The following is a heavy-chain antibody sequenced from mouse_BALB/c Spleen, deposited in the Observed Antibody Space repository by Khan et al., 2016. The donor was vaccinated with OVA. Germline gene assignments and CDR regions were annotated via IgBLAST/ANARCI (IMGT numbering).Heavy chain of an antibody. D-gene: IGHD1-1*01. Sequence: DLVKPGASVKLSCKASGYTFTSYWINWIKQRPGQGLEWIGRIAPGSGSTSYNEMFKDKATLTVDTSSSTAYIQVSSLSSEDSAVYFSARGNYYGNSAYAMDYWGQGTSLTVSS. V-gene: IGHV1S41*01. J-gene: IGHJ4*01. CDR1: GYTFTSYW. CDR2: IAPGSGST. CDR3: ARGNYYGNSAYAMDY.